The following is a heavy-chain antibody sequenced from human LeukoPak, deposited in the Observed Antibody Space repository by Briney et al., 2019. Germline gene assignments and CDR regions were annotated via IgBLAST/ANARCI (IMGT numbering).Heavy chain of an antibody. J-gene: IGHJ6*02. V-gene: IGHV4-59*01. D-gene: IGHD7-27*01. CDR3: ARDSGGMDV. Sequence: PSETLSLTCTVSGGSISSYYWRWIRQPPGKGLEWIGYIYYSASTNYNPSLKSRVTISVDTSKNQFSLKLSSVTAADTAVYYCARDSGGMDVWGQGTTVTVSS. CDR2: IYYSAST. CDR1: GGSISSYY.